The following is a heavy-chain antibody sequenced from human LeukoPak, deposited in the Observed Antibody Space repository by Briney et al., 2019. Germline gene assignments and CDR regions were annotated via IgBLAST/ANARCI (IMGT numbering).Heavy chain of an antibody. CDR1: GFTFSSYS. Sequence: GGSLRLSCAASGFTFSSYSMNWVRQAPGKGLEWVSSISSNSRYIYYADSVKGRFTISRDSAKNSLYLQMDSLRAEDTAVYYCARCSGGSCSDSDDYWGQGTLVTVSS. D-gene: IGHD2-15*01. CDR2: ISSNSRYI. V-gene: IGHV3-21*01. CDR3: ARCSGGSCSDSDDY. J-gene: IGHJ4*02.